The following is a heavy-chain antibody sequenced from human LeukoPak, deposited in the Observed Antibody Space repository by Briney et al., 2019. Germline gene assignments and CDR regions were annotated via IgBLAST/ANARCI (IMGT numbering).Heavy chain of an antibody. CDR1: GFTFSSYW. J-gene: IGHJ6*02. V-gene: IGHV3-NL1*01. CDR3: ARDRGYCSGGSCRSSGGMDV. CDR2: IGYTGDST. D-gene: IGHD2-15*01. Sequence: GGSLRLSCAASGFTFSSYWMYWVRQAPGKGLEWVSGIGYTGDSTFYADSVKGRFTVSRDSSKNTLYLQMNSLRAEDTAVYYCARDRGYCSGGSCRSSGGMDVWGQGTTVTVSS.